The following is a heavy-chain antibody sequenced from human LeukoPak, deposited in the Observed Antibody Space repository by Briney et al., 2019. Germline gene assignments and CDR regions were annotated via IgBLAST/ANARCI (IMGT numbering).Heavy chain of an antibody. CDR2: IKHDGTEK. D-gene: IGHD6-13*01. Sequence: PWGSLRLSCAASGFTFSSYWMSWVRQAPGKGLEWVANIKHDGTEKNYVDSVKGRFTISRDNAKNSLYLQMNSLRAEETNVYYCARVGGAAGNPFDYWGRGGMVTVSS. CDR3: ARVGGAAGNPFDY. CDR1: GFTFSSYW. J-gene: IGHJ4*02. V-gene: IGHV3-7*01.